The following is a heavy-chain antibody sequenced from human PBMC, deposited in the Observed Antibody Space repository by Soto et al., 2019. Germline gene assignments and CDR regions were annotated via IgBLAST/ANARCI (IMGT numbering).Heavy chain of an antibody. Sequence: QVQLQESGPGLVKPSQTLSLTCTVSGGSISSGDYYWSWIRQPPGKGLEWIGYIYYSGSTYYNPSLKIRATISVDTSKNQSPPKPPSVTAADTAVYYCASASPVVTDVWGQGTTVTVSS. CDR2: IYYSGST. CDR3: ASASPVVTDV. V-gene: IGHV4-30-4*01. CDR1: GGSISSGDYY. J-gene: IGHJ6*02. D-gene: IGHD5-18*01.